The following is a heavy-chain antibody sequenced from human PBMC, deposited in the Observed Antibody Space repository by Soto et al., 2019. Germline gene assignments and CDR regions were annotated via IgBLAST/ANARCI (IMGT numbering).Heavy chain of an antibody. V-gene: IGHV4-4*02. D-gene: IGHD3-3*01. Sequence: QVQLQESGPGLVKPSGTLSLTCAVSGGSISSSNWWSWVRQPPGKGLEWIGEIYHSGSTNYNPSLKSRVTISVDKSKNQFSLKLSSVTAADTAVYYCARVVRGDFWSGYYSDYYGMDVWGQGTTVTVSS. CDR2: IYHSGST. CDR1: GGSISSSNW. CDR3: ARVVRGDFWSGYYSDYYGMDV. J-gene: IGHJ6*02.